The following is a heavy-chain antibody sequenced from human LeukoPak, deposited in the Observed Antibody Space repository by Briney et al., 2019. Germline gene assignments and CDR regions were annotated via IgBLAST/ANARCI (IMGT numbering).Heavy chain of an antibody. Sequence: GGSLRLSCAASGFTFSSYAMSWVRQAPGKGLEWVSAISGSGGSTYYADSVEGRFTISRDNSKNTLYLQMNSLRAEDTAVYYCAKWSNNYYDSSGIDYWGQGTLVTVSS. CDR1: GFTFSSYA. CDR3: AKWSNNYYDSSGIDY. D-gene: IGHD3-22*01. CDR2: ISGSGGST. J-gene: IGHJ4*02. V-gene: IGHV3-23*01.